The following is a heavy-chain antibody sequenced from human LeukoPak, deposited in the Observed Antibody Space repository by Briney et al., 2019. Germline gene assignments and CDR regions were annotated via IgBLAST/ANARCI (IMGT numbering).Heavy chain of an antibody. CDR2: INQGGSEK. CDR3: ARHGGRWELLETFFDY. Sequence: GGSLRLSCAASGFTFSSYWMTWVRQAPGKGLEWVANINQGGSEKYYVDSVKGRFTISRDNAKNSLYLQMNSLRAEDTAVYYCARHGGRWELLETFFDYWGQGTLVTVSS. CDR1: GFTFSSYW. J-gene: IGHJ4*02. D-gene: IGHD1-26*01. V-gene: IGHV3-7*01.